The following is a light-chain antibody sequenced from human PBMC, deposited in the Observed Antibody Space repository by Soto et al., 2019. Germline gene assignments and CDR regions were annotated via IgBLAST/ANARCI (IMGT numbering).Light chain of an antibody. V-gene: IGKV3-20*01. CDR2: GAS. Sequence: EIVLTQSPGTLSLSPGERATLSCRASQSVSSSYLDWFQQKPGQAPRLVIYGASSRATGIPDRFRGSGSGTDFTLTIISLEPEDFAVYYCHQYHSSPRTFGQGTKLEIK. CDR3: HQYHSSPRT. J-gene: IGKJ2*01. CDR1: QSVSSSY.